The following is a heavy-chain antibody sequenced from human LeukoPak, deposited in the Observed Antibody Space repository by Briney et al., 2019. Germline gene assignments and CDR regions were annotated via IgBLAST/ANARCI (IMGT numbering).Heavy chain of an antibody. CDR3: AREVTITNAFDI. V-gene: IGHV3-53*01. CDR1: GFTVSSNY. CDR2: IYSGGST. J-gene: IGHJ3*02. D-gene: IGHD3-9*01. Sequence: GGSLRLSCAASGFTVSSNYMSWVRQAPGKGLEWVSVIYSGGSTYYADSVKGRFTISRGNSKNTLYLQMNSLRAEDTAVYYCAREVTITNAFDIWGQGTMVTVSS.